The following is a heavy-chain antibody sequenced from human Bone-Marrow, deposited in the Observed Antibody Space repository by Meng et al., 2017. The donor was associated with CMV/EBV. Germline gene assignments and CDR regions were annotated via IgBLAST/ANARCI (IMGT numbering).Heavy chain of an antibody. CDR3: ARDRNYYDSSGYYATLGFDY. J-gene: IGHJ4*02. CDR2: INHSGST. V-gene: IGHV4-39*07. D-gene: IGHD3-22*01. Sequence: SETLSLTCTVSGGSISSSSYYWGWIRQPPGKGLEWIGEINHSGSTNYNPSLKSRVTISVDTSKNQFSLKLSSVTAADTAVYYCARDRNYYDSSGYYATLGFDYWGQGTLVTVSS. CDR1: GGSISSSSYY.